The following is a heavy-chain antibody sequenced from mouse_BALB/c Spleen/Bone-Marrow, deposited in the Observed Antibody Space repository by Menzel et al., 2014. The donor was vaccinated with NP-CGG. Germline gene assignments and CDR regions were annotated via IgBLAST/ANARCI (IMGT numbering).Heavy chain of an antibody. CDR1: GFTFSDFY. CDR2: SRNKAKYYTT. Sequence: EVKLMESGGGLVQPGDSLRLSCATSGFTFSDFYMDWVRRPPGKRLEWIAASRNKAKYYTTEYSASVKGRFIVSRDTSQSVLYLQMNALRAEDTAIYYCARDVGYGNYFVYWGQGTLVTVSA. J-gene: IGHJ3*01. D-gene: IGHD2-10*02. CDR3: ARDVGYGNYFVY. V-gene: IGHV7-1*02.